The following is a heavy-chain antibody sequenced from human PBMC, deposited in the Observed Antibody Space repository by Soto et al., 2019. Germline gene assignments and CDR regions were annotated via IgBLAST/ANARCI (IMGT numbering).Heavy chain of an antibody. V-gene: IGHV4-31*03. CDR2: IYYSGST. D-gene: IGHD3-9*01. J-gene: IGHJ6*02. Sequence: SETLSLTCTVSGGSISSGGYYWSWIRQHPGKGLEWIGYIYYSGSTYYNPSLKSRVTISVDTSKNQFSLKLSSVTAADTAVYYCARLRHLTAYSGYYYYYGMDVWGQGTTVTVSS. CDR3: ARLRHLTAYSGYYYYYGMDV. CDR1: GGSISSGGYY.